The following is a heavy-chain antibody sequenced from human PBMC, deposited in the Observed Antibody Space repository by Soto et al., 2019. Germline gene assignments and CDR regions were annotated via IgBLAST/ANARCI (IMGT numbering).Heavy chain of an antibody. J-gene: IGHJ4*02. V-gene: IGHV1-69*01. CDR3: ARNYYDSSGYNWGGDY. Sequence: QVQLVQSGAEVKKPGSSVKVSCKASGGTFSSYAISWVRQAPGQGLEWMGGIIPIFGTANYAQKFQGRVTITADESTSTAYMELSSRRSEDTAVYYCARNYYDSSGYNWGGDYWGQGTLVTVSS. CDR1: GGTFSSYA. CDR2: IIPIFGTA. D-gene: IGHD3-22*01.